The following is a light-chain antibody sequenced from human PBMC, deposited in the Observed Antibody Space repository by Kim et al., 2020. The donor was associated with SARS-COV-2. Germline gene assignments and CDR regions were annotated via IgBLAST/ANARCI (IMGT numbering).Light chain of an antibody. CDR1: SSDVGAFSY. J-gene: IGLJ1*01. CDR2: DVS. V-gene: IGLV2-14*03. CDR3: SSYTTANTRV. Sequence: GQSITISCSGTSSDVGAFSYGSWFQQHPGKAPKLRIYDVSERPSGISNRFSGSASGNTASLTISGLQAEDETDYYCSSYTTANTRVFGTGTKVTVL.